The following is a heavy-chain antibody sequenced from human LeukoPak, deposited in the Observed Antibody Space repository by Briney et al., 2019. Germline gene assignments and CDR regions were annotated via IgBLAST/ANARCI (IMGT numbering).Heavy chain of an antibody. CDR1: GYTFTSYD. Sequence: ASVKVSCKASGYTFTSYDINWVRQATGQGLEWMGWMNPNSGNTGYAQKFQGRVTMTRNTSISTAYMELSSLRSEDTAVYYCARVLPYYGSGSPRTYYYYGMDVWGQGTTVTVSS. CDR3: ARVLPYYGSGSPRTYYYYGMDV. J-gene: IGHJ6*02. CDR2: MNPNSGNT. D-gene: IGHD3-10*01. V-gene: IGHV1-8*01.